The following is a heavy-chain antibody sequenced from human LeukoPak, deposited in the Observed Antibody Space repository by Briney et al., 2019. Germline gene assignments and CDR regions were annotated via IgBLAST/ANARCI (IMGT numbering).Heavy chain of an antibody. J-gene: IGHJ3*02. Sequence: GGSLRLSCAASGFSFGYFAMSWVRQAPGKGLEWVSIIGNSGGSIYYADSVKGRFTISRNNSKNTLSLQMNSLRAEDTAVYYCARDFLDRSFDIWGQGTMVIVSS. CDR3: ARDFLDRSFDI. CDR1: GFSFGYFA. D-gene: IGHD3/OR15-3a*01. CDR2: IGNSGGSI. V-gene: IGHV3-23*01.